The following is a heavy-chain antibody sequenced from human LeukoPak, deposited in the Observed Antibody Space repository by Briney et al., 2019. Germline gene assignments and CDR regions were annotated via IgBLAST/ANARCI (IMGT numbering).Heavy chain of an antibody. CDR1: GGSISSYY. CDR3: ARVKYYGFDP. V-gene: IGHV4-59*01. Sequence: SETLSLTCTVSGGSISSYYWSWIRQPPGKGLEWIGYIYYSGSTNYNPSLKSRVTISVDTSKNQFSLKLSSVTAADTAMYYCARVKYYGFDPWGQGTLVTVSS. J-gene: IGHJ5*02. D-gene: IGHD3-10*01. CDR2: IYYSGST.